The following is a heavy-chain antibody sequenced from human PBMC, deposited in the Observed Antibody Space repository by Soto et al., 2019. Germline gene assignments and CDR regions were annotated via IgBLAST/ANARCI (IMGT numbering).Heavy chain of an antibody. V-gene: IGHV4-31*03. J-gene: IGHJ3*02. CDR1: GGSISSGGYY. D-gene: IGHD5-12*01. Sequence: SETLSLTCTVSGGSISSGGYYWSWIRQHPGKGLEWIGYIYYSGSTYYNPSLKSRVTISVDTSKNQFSLKLSSVTAADTAVYYCARGNQLIVARKRAFDIWGQGTMVTVSS. CDR3: ARGNQLIVARKRAFDI. CDR2: IYYSGST.